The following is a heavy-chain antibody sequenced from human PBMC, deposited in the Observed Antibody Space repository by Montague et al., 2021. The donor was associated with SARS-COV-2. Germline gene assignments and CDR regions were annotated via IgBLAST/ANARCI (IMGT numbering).Heavy chain of an antibody. J-gene: IGHJ4*01. V-gene: IGHV4-4*07. D-gene: IGHD2/OR15-2a*01. CDR1: GASMSGYH. CDR2: IYSNGDT. Sequence: SETLSLTCTVSGASMSGYHWSWIRQPAGKALEWIGLIYSNGDTTYNPSLRSRLTMSVGTSERQFSLKMTSVSAADTAISYCARGSEYYYHPFDYWGHGNLVTVSS. CDR3: ARGSEYYYHPFDY.